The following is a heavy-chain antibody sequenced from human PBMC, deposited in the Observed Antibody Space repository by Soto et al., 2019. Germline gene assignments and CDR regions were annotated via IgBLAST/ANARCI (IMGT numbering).Heavy chain of an antibody. CDR2: TRGSGVST. Sequence: GGSLRLSCAASGFTFSSYAMSWVRQAPGKGLEWVSATRGSGVSTDYADSVKGRFTISRDNSKNTLYVQMNSLRVEDTAVYYCARHISDRSGYYYALFDYWGQGTLVTVSS. V-gene: IGHV3-23*01. CDR1: GFTFSSYA. D-gene: IGHD3-22*01. CDR3: ARHISDRSGYYYALFDY. J-gene: IGHJ4*02.